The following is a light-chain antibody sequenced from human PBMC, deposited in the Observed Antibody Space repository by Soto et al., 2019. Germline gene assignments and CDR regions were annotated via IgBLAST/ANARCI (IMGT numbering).Light chain of an antibody. CDR2: GAS. CDR3: QQYGSSST. Sequence: EIVMTQSPVTLSVSPGERATLSCRASQSVTNSYLAWYQQKPGQAPRLLIYGASSRATGIPDRFSGSGSGTDFTLTISRLEPEDFAVYYCQQYGSSSTFGQGTRLEIK. CDR1: QSVTNSY. V-gene: IGKV3-20*01. J-gene: IGKJ5*01.